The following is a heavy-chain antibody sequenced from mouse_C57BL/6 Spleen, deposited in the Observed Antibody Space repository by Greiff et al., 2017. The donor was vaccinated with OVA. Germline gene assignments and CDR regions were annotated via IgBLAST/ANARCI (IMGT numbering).Heavy chain of an antibody. J-gene: IGHJ2*01. D-gene: IGHD2-1*01. CDR1: GYTFTSYT. V-gene: IGHV1-4*01. CDR2: INPSSGYT. Sequence: VQLQQSGAELARPGASVKMSCKASGYTFTSYTMHWVKQRPGQGLEWIGYINPSSGYTKYNQKFKDKATLTADKSSSTAYMQLSSLTSEDSAVYYCARGIYYGNYVDYWGQGTTLTVSS. CDR3: ARGIYYGNYVDY.